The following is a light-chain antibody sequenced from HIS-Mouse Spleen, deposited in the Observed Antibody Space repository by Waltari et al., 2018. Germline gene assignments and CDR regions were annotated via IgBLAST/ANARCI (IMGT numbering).Light chain of an antibody. J-gene: IGKJ2*01. CDR1: QSVSST. CDR3: QQYNNWPYT. Sequence: EIVMTQSPATLSVSPGERATPPCRASQSVSSTLAWYQQKPGQAPRLLIYGASTRATGIPARFSGSGSGTEFTLTISSMQSEDFAVYYCQQYNNWPYTFGQGTKLEIK. CDR2: GAS. V-gene: IGKV3-15*01.